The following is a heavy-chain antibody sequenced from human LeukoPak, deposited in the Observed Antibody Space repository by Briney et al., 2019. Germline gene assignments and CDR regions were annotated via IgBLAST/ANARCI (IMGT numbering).Heavy chain of an antibody. D-gene: IGHD6-19*01. CDR1: GFTFSSYA. CDR2: INGSGGST. Sequence: GGSLRLSCAASGFTFSSYAMSWVRQAPGKGLEWVSVINGSGGSTHYAGSVRGRFTISRDNSENTLYLQMDSLRADDTAVYYCAKGTLSVAGRFDYWGQGTLVTVSS. J-gene: IGHJ4*02. V-gene: IGHV3-23*01. CDR3: AKGTLSVAGRFDY.